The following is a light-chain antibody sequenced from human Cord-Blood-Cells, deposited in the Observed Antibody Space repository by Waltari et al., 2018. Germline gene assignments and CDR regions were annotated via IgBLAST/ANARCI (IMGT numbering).Light chain of an antibody. J-gene: IGLJ3*02. CDR3: CSYAGSSPWV. V-gene: IGLV2-23*01. CDR1: SSDVGSYTL. CDR2: EGS. Sequence: QSALTQPASVSGSPGQSITISCTGTSSDVGSYTLVPWYRQHPGKAPKLMIYEGSKRPSGVSNRFSGSKSGNTASLTISGLQAEDEADYYCCSYAGSSPWVFGGGTKLTVL.